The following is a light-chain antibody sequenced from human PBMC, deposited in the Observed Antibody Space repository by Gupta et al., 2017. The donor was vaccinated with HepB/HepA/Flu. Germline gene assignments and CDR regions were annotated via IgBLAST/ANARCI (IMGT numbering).Light chain of an antibody. CDR1: QGISSR. Sequence: DIQMTQSPSSVSASVGDRVTITCRASQGISSRLAGYQQKPGKAPKLLIYGASSLQSGVPSRFSGSGSGTDFTLTISSLQPEDFGTYCCQQANSFPWTFGQGTKVEIK. V-gene: IGKV1-12*01. CDR3: QQANSFPWT. J-gene: IGKJ1*01. CDR2: GAS.